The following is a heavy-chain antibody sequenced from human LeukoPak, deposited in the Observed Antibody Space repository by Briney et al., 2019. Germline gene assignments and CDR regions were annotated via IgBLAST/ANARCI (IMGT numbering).Heavy chain of an antibody. D-gene: IGHD3-10*01. Sequence: PRGSLRLSCAASGFTFSSYAMHWVRQAPGKGLEWVAVISYDGSNKYYADSVKGRFTISRDNSKNTLYLQMNSLRAEDTAVYYCARDGLWFGESYYFDYWGQGTLVTVSS. CDR3: ARDGLWFGESYYFDY. V-gene: IGHV3-30*04. CDR2: ISYDGSNK. J-gene: IGHJ4*02. CDR1: GFTFSSYA.